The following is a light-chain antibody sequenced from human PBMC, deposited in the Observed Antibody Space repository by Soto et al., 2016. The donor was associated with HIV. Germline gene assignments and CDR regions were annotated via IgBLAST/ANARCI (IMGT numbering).Light chain of an antibody. CDR1: NVGSKS. V-gene: IGLV3-21*03. Sequence: SYVLTQPPSLSVAPRKTARITCGGNNVGSKSVQWYQQKPGQAPVLVVYDDSDRPSGIPERFSGSNSGNTATLSISRVEAGDEADYYCQVWDSSSDRGVFGGGTKLTVL. CDR3: QVWDSSSDRGV. J-gene: IGLJ2*01. CDR2: DDS.